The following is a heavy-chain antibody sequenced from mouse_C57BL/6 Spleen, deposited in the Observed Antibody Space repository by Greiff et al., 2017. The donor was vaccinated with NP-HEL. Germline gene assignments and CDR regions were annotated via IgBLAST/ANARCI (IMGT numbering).Heavy chain of an antibody. V-gene: IGHV1-59*01. CDR1: GYTFTSYW. D-gene: IGHD4-1*01. CDR3: ASWAPFDY. CDR2: IDPSDSYT. Sequence: QVQLQQPGAELVRPGTSVKLSCKASGYTFTSYWMHWVKQRPGQGLEWIGVIDPSDSYTNYNQKFKGKATLTVDTSSSTAYMQLSSLTSETSAVYYCASWAPFDYWGQGTTLTVSS. J-gene: IGHJ2*01.